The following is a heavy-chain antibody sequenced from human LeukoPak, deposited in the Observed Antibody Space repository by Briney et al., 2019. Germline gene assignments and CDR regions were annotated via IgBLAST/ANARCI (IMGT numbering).Heavy chain of an antibody. V-gene: IGHV1-69*13. J-gene: IGHJ6*03. Sequence: SVKVSCKASGGTFSSYAISWVRQAPGQGLEWMGGIIPIFGTANYAQKFQGRVTITADESTSTAYMELSSLRSEDTAVYYCAVPRGIFGVEPYYMDVWGKWTTVTVSS. D-gene: IGHD3-3*01. CDR3: AVPRGIFGVEPYYMDV. CDR2: IIPIFGTA. CDR1: GGTFSSYA.